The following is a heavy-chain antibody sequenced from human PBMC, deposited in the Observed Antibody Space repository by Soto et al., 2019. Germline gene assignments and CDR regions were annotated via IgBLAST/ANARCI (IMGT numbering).Heavy chain of an antibody. D-gene: IGHD2-2*01. CDR1: GGSISSSDYY. V-gene: IGHV4-39*01. CDR2: VYYSGST. CDR3: ARRLGSTTRPARAFFDE. J-gene: IGHJ4*03. Sequence: PSATLPVTRTVSGGSISSSDYYWDWIRQPPGKGLEWIGTVYYSGSTYYNPSLKSRVTISVDTSNNRFSLKLTSVTAADTSVYYCARRLGSTTRPARAFFDEWGQGNLVIVYS.